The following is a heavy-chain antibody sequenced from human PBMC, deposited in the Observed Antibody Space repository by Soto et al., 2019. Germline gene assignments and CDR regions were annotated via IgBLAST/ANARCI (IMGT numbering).Heavy chain of an antibody. Sequence: SETPSLTCTVSGGSISISSYYWGWIRQPPGKGLEWIGSIYYSGSTYYNPSLKSRVTISVDTSKNQFSLKLSSVTAADTAVYYCARHPGGISGYEYFDYWGQGTLVTVSS. V-gene: IGHV4-39*01. CDR1: GGSISISSYY. J-gene: IGHJ4*02. CDR2: IYYSGST. D-gene: IGHD5-12*01. CDR3: ARHPGGISGYEYFDY.